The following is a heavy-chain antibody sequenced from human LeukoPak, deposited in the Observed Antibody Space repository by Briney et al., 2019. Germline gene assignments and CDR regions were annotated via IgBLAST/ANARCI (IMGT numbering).Heavy chain of an antibody. V-gene: IGHV4-59*01. CDR3: ARHVSLANFDY. J-gene: IGHJ4*02. D-gene: IGHD3-10*02. Sequence: SETLSLTCTVSGASINDYHWSWIRQPPGKGLEWIGYIYSRGDTNYNPSLKGRVAMSVDTSRRQFSLKVSPVTAADTAVYYCARHVSLANFDYWGQGTLVTVAS. CDR1: GASINDYH. CDR2: IYSRGDT.